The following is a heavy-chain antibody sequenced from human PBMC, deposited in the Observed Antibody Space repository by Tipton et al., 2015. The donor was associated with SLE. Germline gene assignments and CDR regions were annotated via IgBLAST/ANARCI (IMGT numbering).Heavy chain of an antibody. V-gene: IGHV4-39*07. CDR2: VSSTGGA. Sequence: TLSLTCTVSGGSIVSNSHYWAWVRRPPGKGLGWMGSVSSTGGAYYNPSLKSRLTTSVDTSKDQFSLRLTSVTAADTAIYYCARHGRIEMATVKGLFDPWGQGTLVIVSS. J-gene: IGHJ5*02. D-gene: IGHD5-24*01. CDR3: ARHGRIEMATVKGLFDP. CDR1: GGSIVSNSHY.